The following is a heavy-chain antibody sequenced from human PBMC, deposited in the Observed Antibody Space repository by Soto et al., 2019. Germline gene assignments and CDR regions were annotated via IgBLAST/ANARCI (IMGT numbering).Heavy chain of an antibody. CDR1: GFTFSSYG. J-gene: IGHJ4*02. CDR2: IWYDGSNK. D-gene: IGHD6-13*01. V-gene: IGHV3-33*01. CDR3: ARDKPGIAAAGSHFDY. Sequence: GGSLRLSCAASGFTFSSYGMHWVRQAPGKGLEWVAVIWYDGSNKYYADSVKGRFTISRDNSKNTLYLQMNSLRAEDTAVYYCARDKPGIAAAGSHFDYWGQGTLVTLSS.